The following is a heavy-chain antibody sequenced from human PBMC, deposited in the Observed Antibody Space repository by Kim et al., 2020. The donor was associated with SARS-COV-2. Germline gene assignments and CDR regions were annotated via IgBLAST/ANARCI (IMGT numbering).Heavy chain of an antibody. J-gene: IGHJ3*01. CDR3: ARNFGSATMIGDV. CDR2: IRSDESKR. D-gene: IGHD3-10*01. V-gene: IGHV3-30*02. Sequence: GGSLRLSCTASGFTFSPFAMHWVRQAPGKGLEWVAVIRSDESKRYYAESVKDRFTISRDNSKNTLYLQMNSLRAEDTAICNCARNFGSATMIGDVWGLGTKVTASS. CDR1: GFTFSPFA.